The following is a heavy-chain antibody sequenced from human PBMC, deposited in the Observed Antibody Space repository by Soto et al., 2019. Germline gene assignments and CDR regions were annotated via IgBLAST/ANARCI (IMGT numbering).Heavy chain of an antibody. Sequence: GGSLRLSCAASGFTFSNAWMSWVRQAPGKGLEWVGRIKSKTDGGTTDYAAPVKGRFTISRDDSKNTLYLQMNSLKTEDTAVYYCTTDRPIVVVVAAKRSQKKNWFDPWGQGTLVTVSS. CDR3: TTDRPIVVVVAAKRSQKKNWFDP. D-gene: IGHD2-15*01. CDR2: IKSKTDGGTT. V-gene: IGHV3-15*01. CDR1: GFTFSNAW. J-gene: IGHJ5*02.